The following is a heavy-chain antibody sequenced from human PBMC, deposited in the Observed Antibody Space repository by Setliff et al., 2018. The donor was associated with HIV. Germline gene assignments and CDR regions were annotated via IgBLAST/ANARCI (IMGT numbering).Heavy chain of an antibody. CDR2: IYYSGST. CDR3: ARVFGSYYRIESGQYFDY. J-gene: IGHJ4*01. Sequence: SETLSLTCSVSDDSFSSHFWSWIRQPPGKGLEYIGYIYYSGSTNYNPSLKSRVTISIDMSKNQVSLTLNSVTAADTAVYYCARVFGSYYRIESGQYFDYWGHGTLVTVSS. D-gene: IGHD1-26*01. V-gene: IGHV4-59*11. CDR1: DDSFSSHF.